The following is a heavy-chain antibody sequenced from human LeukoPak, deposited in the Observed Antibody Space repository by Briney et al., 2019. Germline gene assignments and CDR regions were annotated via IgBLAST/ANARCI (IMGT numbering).Heavy chain of an antibody. CDR1: GFTFSSYS. D-gene: IGHD1-26*01. Sequence: GGSLRLSCAAAGFTFSSYSMSWVRQAPGKGLEWVSAISGSVGSTYYADSRKGRFTISRDNSKNTPYRQMSSLIAADTAVYYCANGRGPWEPYYFDSRGQGTLVTVSS. J-gene: IGHJ4*02. CDR3: ANGRGPWEPYYFDS. CDR2: ISGSVGST. V-gene: IGHV3-23*01.